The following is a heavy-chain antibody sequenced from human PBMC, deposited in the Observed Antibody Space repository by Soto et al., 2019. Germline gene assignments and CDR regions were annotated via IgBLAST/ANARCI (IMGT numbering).Heavy chain of an antibody. Sequence: SETLSLTCTVPGGSISNFYWSWIRQPPGKGLEWIGYVYYTGSTSYNPSLKRRVTFSADSSRGQFSLRLNSVTAADTAVYYCARTVLGPDLLADSFVDYYYYMDVWGQGTTVTVSS. CDR3: ARTVLGPDLLADSFVDYYYYMDV. J-gene: IGHJ6*03. CDR2: VYYTGST. CDR1: GGSISNFY. D-gene: IGHD3-9*01. V-gene: IGHV4-59*08.